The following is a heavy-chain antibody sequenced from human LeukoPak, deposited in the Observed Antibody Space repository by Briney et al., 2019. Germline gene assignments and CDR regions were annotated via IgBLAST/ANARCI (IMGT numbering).Heavy chain of an antibody. CDR3: ARTNSRRLPYWYFDL. CDR2: INPSGGST. V-gene: IGHV1-46*01. Sequence: ASVKVSCKASGYTFTSYGISWVRQARGQGLEWMGIINPSGGSTSYAEKFQGRVTMTRDTCTSTVYMELSSLRAAATAVYSCARTNSRRLPYWYFDLWGHGTLVTVSS. CDR1: GYTFTSYG. D-gene: IGHD6-13*01. J-gene: IGHJ2*01.